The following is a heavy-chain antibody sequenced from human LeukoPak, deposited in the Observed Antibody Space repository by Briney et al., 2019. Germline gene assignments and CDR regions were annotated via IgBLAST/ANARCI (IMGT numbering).Heavy chain of an antibody. CDR2: IYSGGST. J-gene: IGHJ6*02. V-gene: IGHV3-53*01. Sequence: GGSLRLSCAASGFIVSSNYMSWVRQAPGKGLEWVSVIYSGGSTYYADSVKGRFTIPRDNSKNTLYLQMNSLRAEDTAVYYCARDRGSYYGYYYYGMDVWGQGTTVTVSS. CDR3: ARDRGSYYGYYYYGMDV. CDR1: GFIVSSNY. D-gene: IGHD1-26*01.